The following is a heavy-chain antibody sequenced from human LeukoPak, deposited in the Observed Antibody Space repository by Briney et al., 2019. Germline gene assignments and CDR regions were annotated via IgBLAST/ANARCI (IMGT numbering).Heavy chain of an antibody. D-gene: IGHD1-26*01. CDR1: GGSISSGDYY. Sequence: SQTLSLTCTVSGGSISSGDYYWSWLRQPPGKGLEWIGYIYYSGTTYYNPSLKSRVTISVDTSKNQFSLKLSSVTAADTAVYYCARLGWGIVGATPYFDYWGQGTLVTVSS. CDR3: ARLGWGIVGATPYFDY. V-gene: IGHV4-30-4*08. J-gene: IGHJ4*02. CDR2: IYYSGTT.